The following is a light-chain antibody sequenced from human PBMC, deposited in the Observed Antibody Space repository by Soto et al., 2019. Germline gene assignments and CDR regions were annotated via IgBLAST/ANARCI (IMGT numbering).Light chain of an antibody. J-gene: IGKJ4*01. Sequence: DIQMTQSPSTLSASVGDRVTITCRASQSINNWLAWYQKKPGKAPKLLIYAASTLQSGVPSRFSGSGSGTDFTLTISSLQPEDFATYYCQQLTSYPLTFGGGTKVDI. CDR1: QSINNW. CDR2: AAS. V-gene: IGKV1-5*01. CDR3: QQLTSYPLT.